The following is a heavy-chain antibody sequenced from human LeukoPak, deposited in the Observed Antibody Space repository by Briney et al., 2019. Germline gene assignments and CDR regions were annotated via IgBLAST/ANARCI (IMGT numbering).Heavy chain of an antibody. V-gene: IGHV3-23*01. CDR3: TTGKTYDSSAYYTRF. CDR1: GFTFSNYA. D-gene: IGHD3-22*01. Sequence: PGGSLRLSCAASGFTFSNYAMRWVRQAPGKGLEWVSGISGSGDSTYYADSVKGRFTISRDNSKNTLYLQMNSLKTEDTAVYYCTTGKTYDSSAYYTRFWGQGTLVTVSS. J-gene: IGHJ4*02. CDR2: ISGSGDST.